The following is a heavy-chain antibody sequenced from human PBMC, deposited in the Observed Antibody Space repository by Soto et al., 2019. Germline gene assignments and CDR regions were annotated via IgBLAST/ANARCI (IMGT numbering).Heavy chain of an antibody. Sequence: PGGSLRLSCAASGFTFSSYAMNWVRQAPGKGLEWVSGISWNSGSIGYADSVKGRFTISGDNAKNSLYLQMNSLRAEDTALYYCAKGRGDSGYYSLFDYWGQGTLVTVSS. J-gene: IGHJ4*02. V-gene: IGHV3-9*01. CDR2: ISWNSGSI. CDR1: GFTFSSYA. D-gene: IGHD3-22*01. CDR3: AKGRGDSGYYSLFDY.